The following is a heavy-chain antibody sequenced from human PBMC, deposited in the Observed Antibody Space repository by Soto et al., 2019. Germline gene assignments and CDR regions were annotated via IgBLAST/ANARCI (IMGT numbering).Heavy chain of an antibody. CDR3: ARTIPRDYYDSSGYHFPDY. Sequence: SGPTLVNPTETLTLTCTVSGFSLSNARMGVSWIRQPPGKALEWLAHIFSNDEKSYSTSLKSRLTISKDTSKSQVVLTMTNMEPVDTATYYCARTIPRDYYDSSGYHFPDYWGQGTLVSVSS. J-gene: IGHJ4*02. D-gene: IGHD3-22*01. V-gene: IGHV2-26*01. CDR2: IFSNDEK. CDR1: GFSLSNARMG.